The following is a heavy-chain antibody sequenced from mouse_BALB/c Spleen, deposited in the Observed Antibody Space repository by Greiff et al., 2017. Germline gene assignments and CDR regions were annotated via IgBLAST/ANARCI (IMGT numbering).Heavy chain of an antibody. Sequence: EVNVVESGGGLVQPGGSRKLSCAASGFTFSSFGMHWVRQAPEKGLEWVAYISSGSSTIYYADTVKGRFTISRDNPKNTLFLQMTSLRSEDTAMYYCARSVVARDYAMDYWGQGTSVTVSS. D-gene: IGHD1-1*01. V-gene: IGHV5-17*02. CDR3: ARSVVARDYAMDY. J-gene: IGHJ4*01. CDR1: GFTFSSFG. CDR2: ISSGSSTI.